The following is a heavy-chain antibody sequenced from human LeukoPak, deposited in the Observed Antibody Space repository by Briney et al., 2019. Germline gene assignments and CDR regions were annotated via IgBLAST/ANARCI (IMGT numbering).Heavy chain of an antibody. Sequence: GGTLRLSCAASCFTFSTYKMHWIRKGPTKGLEYVSVISSDGETADYVNSVKGRFTVSRDNFKNTLYLQMGSLRSEDTAVYYCAREPAFGDLDYWGQGALVTVSS. V-gene: IGHV3-64*01. CDR3: AREPAFGDLDY. CDR2: ISSDGETA. CDR1: CFTFSTYK. J-gene: IGHJ4*02. D-gene: IGHD4-17*01.